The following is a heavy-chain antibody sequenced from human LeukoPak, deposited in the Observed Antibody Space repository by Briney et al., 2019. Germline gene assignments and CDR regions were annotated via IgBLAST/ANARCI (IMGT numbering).Heavy chain of an antibody. Sequence: GGSLRLSCAASGFTFSRHPMSWVRQTPGKGLEWASTLSASRGATYYADSLKGRFTVSRDNSRNTLYLQMNSLGADDTAAYYCARGYCSGDSCYLFFFDYWGQGTLVTVSS. CDR2: LSASRGAT. D-gene: IGHD2-15*01. V-gene: IGHV3-23*01. J-gene: IGHJ4*02. CDR3: ARGYCSGDSCYLFFFDY. CDR1: GFTFSRHP.